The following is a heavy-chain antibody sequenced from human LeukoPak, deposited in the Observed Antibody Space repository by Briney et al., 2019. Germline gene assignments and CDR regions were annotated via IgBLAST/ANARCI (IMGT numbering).Heavy chain of an antibody. CDR1: GGSISAFY. CDR2: IFHTGNS. J-gene: IGHJ3*02. CDR3: ARHPFSDGFDI. V-gene: IGHV4-59*08. Sequence: SETLSLTCTISGGSISAFYWSWLRQPPGKGLEWIAYIFHTGNSNYNPSLKGRVTISVDTSKNQFSLKVNSVTAADTAMYYCARHPFSDGFDIWGQGTMVTVSS.